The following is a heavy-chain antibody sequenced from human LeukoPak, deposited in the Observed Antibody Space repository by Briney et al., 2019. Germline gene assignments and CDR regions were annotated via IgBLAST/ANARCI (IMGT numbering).Heavy chain of an antibody. CDR1: GFTFDDFA. CDR3: ARDSGSYWGGYYFDY. V-gene: IGHV3-9*01. CDR2: ISWNSGSI. Sequence: GGSLRLSCAVSGFTFDDFAMHWVRQAPGKGLEWVSGISWNSGSIDYADSVKGRFTISRDNAKNSLYLQMNSLRAEDTAVYYCARDSGSYWGGYYFDYWGQGTLVTVSS. D-gene: IGHD1-26*01. J-gene: IGHJ4*02.